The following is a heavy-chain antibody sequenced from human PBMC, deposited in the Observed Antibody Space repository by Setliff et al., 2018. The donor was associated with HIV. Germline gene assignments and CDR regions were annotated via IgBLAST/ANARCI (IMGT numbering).Heavy chain of an antibody. CDR2: IYTSGST. Sequence: SETLSLTCTVSGGSISSYYWSWIRQPAGKGLEWIGRIYTSGSTNYNPSLMSRVTMSVDTSKNQFSLKLSSVTAADTAVYYCARQNSGYAPGPFDYWGQGILVTVSS. CDR1: GGSISSYY. J-gene: IGHJ4*02. CDR3: ARQNSGYAPGPFDY. D-gene: IGHD5-12*01. V-gene: IGHV4-4*07.